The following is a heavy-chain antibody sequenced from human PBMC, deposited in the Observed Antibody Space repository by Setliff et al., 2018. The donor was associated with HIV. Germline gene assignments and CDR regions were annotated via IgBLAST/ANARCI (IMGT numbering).Heavy chain of an antibody. Sequence: ASVKVSCKASGFTFPSYSIHWVRQAPGQSLEWMGWISAGNGNTKYSQNFQGRVTMTTDTSTSTAYMELRSLRSDDTAVYYCARIPTGTTLYYYRLDVWGQGTTVTVSS. CDR3: ARIPTGTTLYYYRLDV. J-gene: IGHJ6*02. V-gene: IGHV1-3*01. CDR1: GFTFPSYS. D-gene: IGHD1-1*01. CDR2: ISAGNGNT.